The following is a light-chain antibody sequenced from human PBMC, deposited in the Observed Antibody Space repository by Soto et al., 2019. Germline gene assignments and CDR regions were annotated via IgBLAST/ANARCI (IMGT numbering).Light chain of an antibody. CDR2: GAS. CDR3: LQDYGDSWT. V-gene: IGKV1-6*01. Sequence: AIQMTQSPSSLSASVGDRVTITCRASQGIRNDLGWYQQKPGKAPKFLIYGASSLQSGVPSRFSGSGSGTDFTLTINSLQPEDFASYYCLQDYGDSWTFGQGTKV. CDR1: QGIRND. J-gene: IGKJ1*01.